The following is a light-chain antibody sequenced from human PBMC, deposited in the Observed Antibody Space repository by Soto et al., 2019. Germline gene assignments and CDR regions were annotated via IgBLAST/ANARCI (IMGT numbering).Light chain of an antibody. CDR2: LNNDGSH. CDR1: GGHSNYG. Sequence: QPVLTQSTSASASLGASVKLTCTLAGGHSNYGIAWHQQQPEKGPRYLMNLNNDGSHTRGDGIPDRFSGSSSGAERYLTISSLQSEDEAEYYCQTWGSGIVVFGGGTKLTVL. V-gene: IGLV4-69*01. J-gene: IGLJ3*02. CDR3: QTWGSGIVV.